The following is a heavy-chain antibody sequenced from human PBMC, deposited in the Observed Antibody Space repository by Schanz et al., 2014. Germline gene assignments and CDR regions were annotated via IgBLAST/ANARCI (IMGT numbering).Heavy chain of an antibody. CDR2: ISYDGNNK. D-gene: IGHD2-15*01. Sequence: QVQLVESGGGAVQPGRSLRLSCAASGFTFSSYAMHWVRQAPGKGLEWVALISYDGNNKYYADSVKGRFTISRDNSKNTLYLRMISLRAEDTAMFYCAREIPAGGHFDYWGQGTLVSVSS. CDR1: GFTFSSYA. CDR3: AREIPAGGHFDY. V-gene: IGHV3-30*04. J-gene: IGHJ4*02.